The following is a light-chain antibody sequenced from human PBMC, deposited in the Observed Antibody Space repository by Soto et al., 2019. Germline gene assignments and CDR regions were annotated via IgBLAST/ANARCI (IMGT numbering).Light chain of an antibody. J-gene: IGKJ3*01. V-gene: IGKV3-20*01. CDR1: QTVSSAY. Sequence: VLTQSTGTLSLSPGESATLSCRASQTVSSAYLAWYQQKPGQAPRLLIYGASSRVPIVPDRFSGSGSGADFNLAISRLEPEDFASYYCQYYNSSSGFAFGPGTRV. CDR2: GAS. CDR3: QYYNSSSGFA.